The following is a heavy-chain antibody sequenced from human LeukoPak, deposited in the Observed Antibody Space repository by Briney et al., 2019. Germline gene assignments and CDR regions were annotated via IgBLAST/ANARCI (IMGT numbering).Heavy chain of an antibody. CDR2: ISSSSSYI. D-gene: IGHD1/OR15-1a*01. V-gene: IGHV3-21*01. Sequence: GGSLRLSCAASGFTFSSYSMNWVRQAPGTGLEWVSPISSSSSYIYYADSVKGRFTISRDNTKKSLYLQMNSLRAEDTAVYYSSKYQTTVYWGQGTLVTVSS. J-gene: IGHJ4*01. CDR3: SKYQTTVY. CDR1: GFTFSSYS.